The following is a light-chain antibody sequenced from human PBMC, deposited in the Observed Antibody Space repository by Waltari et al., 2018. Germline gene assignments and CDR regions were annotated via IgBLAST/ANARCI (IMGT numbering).Light chain of an antibody. J-gene: IGLJ1*01. V-gene: IGLV2-11*01. Sequence: QSALPQPRSVSGSPGQSVTISCTGTGSDVGAYMYVSWYQYRPGEAPKVMIYDVTYRPSGVPDRFSGSKSGHTASLTISGLQAEDEADYFCCSYADGNTYVFGTGTKVTVL. CDR1: GSDVGAYMY. CDR2: DVT. CDR3: CSYADGNTYV.